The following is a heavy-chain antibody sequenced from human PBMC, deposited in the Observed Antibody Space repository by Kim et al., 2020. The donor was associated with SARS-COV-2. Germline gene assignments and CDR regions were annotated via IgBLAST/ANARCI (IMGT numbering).Heavy chain of an antibody. CDR2: ISYDGSNK. D-gene: IGHD3-3*01. CDR1: GFTFSSYA. V-gene: IGHV3-30-3*01. Sequence: GGSLRLSCAASGFTFSSYAMHWVRQAPGKGLEWVAVISYDGSNKYYADSVKGRFTISRDNSKNTLYLQMNSLRAEDTAVYYCARDGGASYYDFWSGDYGMDVWGQGTTVTVSS. CDR3: ARDGGASYYDFWSGDYGMDV. J-gene: IGHJ6*02.